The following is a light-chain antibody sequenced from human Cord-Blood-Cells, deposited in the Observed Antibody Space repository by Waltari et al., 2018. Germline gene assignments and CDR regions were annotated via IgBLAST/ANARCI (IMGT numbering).Light chain of an antibody. Sequence: QSALTQPASVSGSPGQSITISCTGTSSDVAGYNYVSWYQQHPGKAPKLMIYDVSNRPSGVSNRFSGSKSGNTASLPISGLQAEDEADYYCSSYTSSSRVFGGGTKLTVL. CDR2: DVS. CDR1: SSDVAGYNY. J-gene: IGLJ3*02. V-gene: IGLV2-14*01. CDR3: SSYTSSSRV.